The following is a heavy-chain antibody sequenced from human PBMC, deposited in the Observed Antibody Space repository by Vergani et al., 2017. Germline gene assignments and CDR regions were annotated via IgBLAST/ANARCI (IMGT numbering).Heavy chain of an antibody. V-gene: IGHV3-21*01. Sequence: EVQLVESGGGLVQPGGSLRLSCAASGFTFSSYWMHWVRQAPGKGLEWVSSISSSSSYIYYADSVKGRFTISRDNAKNSLYLQMNSLRAEDTAVYYCARGRILERLSYYYYYMDVWGKGTTVTVSS. J-gene: IGHJ6*03. CDR1: GFTFSSYW. CDR3: ARGRILERLSYYYYYMDV. CDR2: ISSSSSYI. D-gene: IGHD2/OR15-2a*01.